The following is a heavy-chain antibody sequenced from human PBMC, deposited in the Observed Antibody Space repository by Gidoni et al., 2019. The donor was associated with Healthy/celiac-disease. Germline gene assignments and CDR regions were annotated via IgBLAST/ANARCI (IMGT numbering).Heavy chain of an antibody. Sequence: QVQLQESGPGLVKPSETLSLTCTVSGGSISSYYWSWIRQPPGKGLEWIGYIYYSGSTNYNPSLKSRVTISVDTSKNQFSLKLSSVTAADTAVYYCARDRYDYVWGSYRSIDAFDIWGQGTMVTVSS. CDR3: ARDRYDYVWGSYRSIDAFDI. V-gene: IGHV4-59*01. CDR2: IYYSGST. J-gene: IGHJ3*02. D-gene: IGHD3-16*02. CDR1: GGSISSYY.